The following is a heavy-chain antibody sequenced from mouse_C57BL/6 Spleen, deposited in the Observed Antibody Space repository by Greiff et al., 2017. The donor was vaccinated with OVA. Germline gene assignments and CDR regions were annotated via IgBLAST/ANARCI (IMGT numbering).Heavy chain of an antibody. CDR1: GFTFSSYG. Sequence: DVMLVESGGDLVKPGGSLKLSCAASGFTFSSYGMSWVRQTPDKRLEWVATISSGGSYTYYPDSVKGRFTISRDNAKNTLYLQMSSLKSEDTAMYYCARAPDGYYDAMDYWGQGTSVTVSS. J-gene: IGHJ4*01. CDR3: ARAPDGYYDAMDY. D-gene: IGHD2-3*01. CDR2: ISSGGSYT. V-gene: IGHV5-6*02.